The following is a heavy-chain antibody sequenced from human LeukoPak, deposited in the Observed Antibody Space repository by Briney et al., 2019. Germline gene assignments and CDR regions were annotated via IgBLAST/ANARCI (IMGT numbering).Heavy chain of an antibody. V-gene: IGHV1-18*01. CDR1: GYTFTSYG. CDR3: ARAGDQLLPFDY. D-gene: IGHD2-2*01. CDR2: ISVYSGNT. J-gene: IGHJ4*02. Sequence: ASVKVSCKASGYTFTSYGISWVRQAPGQGLEWMGWISVYSGNTHYAQKLQGRVTMTTDISTTTAYMELRSLRSDDTAVYYCARAGDQLLPFDYWGQGALVTVSS.